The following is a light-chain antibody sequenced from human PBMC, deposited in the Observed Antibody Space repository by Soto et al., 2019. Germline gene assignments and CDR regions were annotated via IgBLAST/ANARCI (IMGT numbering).Light chain of an antibody. CDR2: EVN. CDR3: SSYTSSSTLMV. V-gene: IGLV2-14*01. J-gene: IGLJ2*01. Sequence: QSALTQPASVSGSPGQSVPISCTGTSSDGGGYNYVSWYQQHPGKAPKLMIYEVNNRPSGVSNRFSGSKSGNTASLTISGLQAEDEADYYCSSYTSSSTLMVFGGGTKLTVL. CDR1: SSDGGGYNY.